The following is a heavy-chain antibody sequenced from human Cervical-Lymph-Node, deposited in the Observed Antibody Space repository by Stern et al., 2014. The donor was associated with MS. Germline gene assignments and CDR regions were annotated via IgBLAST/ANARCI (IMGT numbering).Heavy chain of an antibody. CDR3: ARGGAVATSDYYFDY. J-gene: IGHJ4*02. Sequence: VQLVESGGGVVQPGRSLRLSCAASGFTFSYHAMHWVRQAPGKGLEWVAVISYDGSDKNDADSVEGLFTISRDNSRNTLYLQMNSLRVDDPAVYYCARGGAVATSDYYFDYWGQGILVTVSS. V-gene: IGHV3-30*01. CDR1: GFTFSYHA. D-gene: IGHD5-12*01. CDR2: ISYDGSDK.